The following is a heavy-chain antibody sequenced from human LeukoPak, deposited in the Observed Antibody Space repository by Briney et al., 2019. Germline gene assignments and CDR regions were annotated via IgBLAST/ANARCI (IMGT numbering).Heavy chain of an antibody. J-gene: IGHJ6*03. CDR3: ATTADYYYMDV. V-gene: IGHV4-39*07. CDR1: SASITSSPYF. CDR2: ISYSGTT. D-gene: IGHD4-11*01. Sequence: PSETLSLTCTVSSASITSSPYFWGWIRQSPGKGLEWIGSISYSGTTYYNPSLKSRVTISVDTSKNQFSLKLSSVTAADTAVYYCATTADYYYMDVWGKGTAVTVSS.